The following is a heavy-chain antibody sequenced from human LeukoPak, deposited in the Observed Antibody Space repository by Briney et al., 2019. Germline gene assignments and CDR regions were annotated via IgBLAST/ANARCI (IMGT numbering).Heavy chain of an antibody. CDR2: IYTSGST. V-gene: IGHV4-61*02. CDR3: ARELWGDDAFDI. CDR1: GGSISSGSYY. D-gene: IGHD5-18*01. J-gene: IGHJ3*02. Sequence: SETLSLTCTVSGGSISSGSYYWSWIRQPAGKGLEWIGRIYTSGSTNYNPSLKSRVTISVDTSKNQFSLKLSSVTAADTAVYYCARELWGDDAFDIWGQGTMVTVSS.